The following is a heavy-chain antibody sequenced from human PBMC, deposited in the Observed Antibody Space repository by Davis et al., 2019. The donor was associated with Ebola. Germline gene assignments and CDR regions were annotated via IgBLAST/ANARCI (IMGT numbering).Heavy chain of an antibody. J-gene: IGHJ6*02. CDR3: SVTTGGMDV. D-gene: IGHD4-17*01. V-gene: IGHV3-73*01. CDR2: IRSKANSYAT. Sequence: GGSLRLSCTASGFTFGDYAMSWVRQASGKGLEWVGRIRSKANSYATAYAASVKGRFTISRDDSKNTAYLQMNSLKTEDTAVYYCSVTTGGMDVWGQGTTVTVSS. CDR1: GFTFGDYA.